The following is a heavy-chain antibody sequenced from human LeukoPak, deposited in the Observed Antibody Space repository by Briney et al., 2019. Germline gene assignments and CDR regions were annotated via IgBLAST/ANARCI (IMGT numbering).Heavy chain of an antibody. D-gene: IGHD6-13*01. J-gene: IGHJ4*02. Sequence: SETLSLTCAVSNFSISSGYYWGWLRQPPGRGLEWIGSIYHSGNTYYNPSLKSRGTISIDTSKNQFSLKLTSVTAADTAVYFCARVWVGYVAAAGYWGQGTLVTVSS. V-gene: IGHV4-38-2*01. CDR3: ARVWVGYVAAAGY. CDR2: IYHSGNT. CDR1: NFSISSGYY.